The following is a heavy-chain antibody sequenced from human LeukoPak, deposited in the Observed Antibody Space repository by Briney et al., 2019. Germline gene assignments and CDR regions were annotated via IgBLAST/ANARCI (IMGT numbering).Heavy chain of an antibody. D-gene: IGHD2-8*01. J-gene: IGHJ4*02. CDR1: GYTFTSYD. Sequence: ASVKVSCKASGYTFTSYDINWVRQATGQGLEWMGWMNPNSGNTGYAQKFQGRVTITRNTSISTAYMELSNLRSEDTAVYYCAREGYCTNGVCYGDYWGQGTLVTVSS. CDR3: AREGYCTNGVCYGDY. CDR2: MNPNSGNT. V-gene: IGHV1-8*03.